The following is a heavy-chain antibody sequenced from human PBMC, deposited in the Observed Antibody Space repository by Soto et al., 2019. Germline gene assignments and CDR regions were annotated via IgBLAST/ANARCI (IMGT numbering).Heavy chain of an antibody. CDR3: ARGITMIVVVIDGFDI. V-gene: IGHV4-30-4*01. CDR1: GGSISSGDYY. Sequence: SETLSLTCTVSGGSISSGDYYCSWIRQPPGKGLEWIGYIYYSGSTYYNPSLKSRVTISVDTSKNQFSLKLSSVTAADTAVYYCARGITMIVVVIDGFDIWGQGTMVTVSS. J-gene: IGHJ3*02. CDR2: IYYSGST. D-gene: IGHD3-22*01.